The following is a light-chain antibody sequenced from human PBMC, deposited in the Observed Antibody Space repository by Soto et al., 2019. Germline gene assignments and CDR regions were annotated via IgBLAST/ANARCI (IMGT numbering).Light chain of an antibody. CDR1: QCVSSNY. V-gene: IGKV3-20*01. CDR2: GAS. Sequence: EIVMTHSLATLSVSPCERATLSFSASQCVSSNYLAWYQQKPGQAPRLLIYGASSRATGIPDRFSGSGSGTDFTLTISRLEPEDFAVYYCQQYGSSPRPFGQGTKVDI. J-gene: IGKJ1*01. CDR3: QQYGSSPRP.